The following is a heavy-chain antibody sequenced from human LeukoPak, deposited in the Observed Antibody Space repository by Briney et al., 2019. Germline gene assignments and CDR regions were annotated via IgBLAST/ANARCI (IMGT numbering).Heavy chain of an antibody. V-gene: IGHV4-39*01. Sequence: SETLSLTCTVSGGSISSSSYYWGWIRQPPGKGLEWIGSIYYSGSTYYNPSLKSRVTISVDTSKNQFSLKLSSVTAADTAVYYCARRCITMVRGVITYYFDYWGQGTVVTVSS. CDR3: ARRCITMVRGVITYYFDY. J-gene: IGHJ4*02. D-gene: IGHD3-10*01. CDR1: GGSISSSSYY. CDR2: IYYSGST.